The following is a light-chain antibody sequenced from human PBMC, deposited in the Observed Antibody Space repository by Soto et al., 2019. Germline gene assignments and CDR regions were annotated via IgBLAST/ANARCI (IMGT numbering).Light chain of an antibody. J-gene: IGLJ2*01. CDR1: SSNIGSYYD. CDR2: GDN. CDR3: QSYDSSLSHVV. V-gene: IGLV1-40*01. Sequence: QSVLTQPPSVSGAPGQRVTIPCTGSSSNIGSYYDVHWYQQLPGTVPKLLIYGDNNRPSGVPDRFSGSKSGTSASLAITGVQDEDEADYYCQSYDSSLSHVVFGGGTKLTVL.